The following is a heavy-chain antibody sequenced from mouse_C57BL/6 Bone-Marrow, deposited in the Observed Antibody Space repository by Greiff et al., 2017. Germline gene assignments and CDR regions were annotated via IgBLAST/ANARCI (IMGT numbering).Heavy chain of an antibody. J-gene: IGHJ4*01. Sequence: QVQLLQSGPGLVQPSRSLSITCAVSGFSLTSYGVPWVRQSPGKGLEWLGVIWSGGSSDYNAAFMSRLSISKDNSKIQVFFKMNSLQADDTAIYYCASPLTTNYAMDYGGQGTSVTVSS. CDR2: IWSGGSS. CDR3: ASPLTTNYAMDY. V-gene: IGHV2-2*01. CDR1: GFSLTSYG. D-gene: IGHD2-12*01.